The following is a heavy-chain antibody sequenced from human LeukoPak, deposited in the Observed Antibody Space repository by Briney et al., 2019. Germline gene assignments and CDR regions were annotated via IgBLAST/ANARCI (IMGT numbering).Heavy chain of an antibody. Sequence: KPGGSLRLSCAASGFTFSSYSMNWVPQAPGKGLEWVSSISSSRSYIYYADSVKGRFTISRDNAKNSLYLQMNSLRAEDTAVDYCARDGGDIVVGGGTWFDPWGQGTLVTVSS. D-gene: IGHD2-2*01. V-gene: IGHV3-21*01. J-gene: IGHJ5*02. CDR2: ISSSRSYI. CDR1: GFTFSSYS. CDR3: ARDGGDIVVGGGTWFDP.